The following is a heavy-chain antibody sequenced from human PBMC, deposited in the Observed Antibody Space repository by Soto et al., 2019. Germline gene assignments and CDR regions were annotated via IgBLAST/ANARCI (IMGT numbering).Heavy chain of an antibody. CDR1: GFTFSSYG. CDR2: ISYDGSNK. CDR3: ETGSGGWSQGIDY. Sequence: QVQLVESGGGVVQPGRSLRLSCAASGFTFSSYGMHWVRQAPGKGLEWVAVISYDGSNKYYADSVKGRFTISRDNSKNTLYLQMNSLRAEDTAVYYCETGSGGWSQGIDYWGQGTLVTVSS. J-gene: IGHJ4*02. D-gene: IGHD6-19*01. V-gene: IGHV3-30*03.